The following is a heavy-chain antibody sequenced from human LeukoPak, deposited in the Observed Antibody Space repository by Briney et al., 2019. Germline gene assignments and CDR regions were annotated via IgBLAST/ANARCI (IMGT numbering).Heavy chain of an antibody. J-gene: IGHJ4*02. CDR2: INGDGSST. V-gene: IGHV3-74*01. CDR3: ARAPTNWVYFDS. D-gene: IGHD7-27*01. Sequence: GGSLRLSCVDSGLTFSGYWMHWVRQTPGKGLVWVSRINGDGSSTTYADYADSVKGRFTISRDNAKNTLYLQMNSLRAEDTAVYYCARAPTNWVYFDSWGQGTLVTVSS. CDR1: GLTFSGYW.